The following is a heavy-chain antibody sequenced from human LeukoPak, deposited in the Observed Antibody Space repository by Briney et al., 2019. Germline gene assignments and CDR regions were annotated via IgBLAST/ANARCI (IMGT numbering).Heavy chain of an antibody. Sequence: ASVKVSCKASGYTFSGYYMHWVRQAPGQGLESMGWINSNSGATNYAPKFQGRVTFSRDNSISTAYMELSSLRSDDTAIYYCARGRGGATTGFDHWGQGTLVTVS. CDR3: ARGRGGATTGFDH. J-gene: IGHJ4*02. D-gene: IGHD1-26*01. CDR1: GYTFSGYY. V-gene: IGHV1-2*02. CDR2: INSNSGAT.